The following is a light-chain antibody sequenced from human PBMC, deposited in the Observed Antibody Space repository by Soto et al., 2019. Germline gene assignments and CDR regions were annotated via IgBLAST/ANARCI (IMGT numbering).Light chain of an antibody. CDR2: AAS. Sequence: DIQMTQSPSALSESAGDMFTITCRASQGISTYLNWYQQKPGKAPKLLIYAASSLQSGVPSRFSGSGSETDFTLTISSLQPEDFATYSCQQSYSTTWTFGQGTKVDIK. CDR3: QQSYSTTWT. CDR1: QGISTY. J-gene: IGKJ1*01. V-gene: IGKV1-39*01.